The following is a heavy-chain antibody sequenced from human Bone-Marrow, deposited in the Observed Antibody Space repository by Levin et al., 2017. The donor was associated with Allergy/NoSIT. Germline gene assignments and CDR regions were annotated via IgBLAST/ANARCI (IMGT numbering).Heavy chain of an antibody. CDR1: GGSISNSY. D-gene: IGHD6-6*01. V-gene: IGHV4-59*01. J-gene: IGHJ3*02. Sequence: SETLSLTCSVSGGSISNSYWSWIRQPPGKGLEWIGYVHDSGSTNYNPSLESRVTISVDKSQNQFSLNLNSVTAADTAVYDCARGQLLPWDVFNIWGEGTVVTVSS. CDR3: ARGQLLPWDVFNI. CDR2: VHDSGST.